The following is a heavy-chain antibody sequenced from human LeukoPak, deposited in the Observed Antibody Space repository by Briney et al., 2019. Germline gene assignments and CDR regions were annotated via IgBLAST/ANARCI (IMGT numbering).Heavy chain of an antibody. V-gene: IGHV4-59*08. D-gene: IGHD3-9*01. J-gene: IGHJ6*02. CDR2: IYYSGST. Sequence: SETLSLTCTVSGGSISSYYWSWIRQPPGKGLEWIGYIYYSGSTNYNPSLKSRVTISVDTSKNQFFLKLSSVTAADTAVYYCARRPISYGMDVWGQGTTVTVSS. CDR1: GGSISSYY. CDR3: ARRPISYGMDV.